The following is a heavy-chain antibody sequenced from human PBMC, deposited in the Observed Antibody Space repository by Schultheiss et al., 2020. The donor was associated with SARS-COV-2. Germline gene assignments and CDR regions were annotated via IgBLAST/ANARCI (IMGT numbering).Heavy chain of an antibody. D-gene: IGHD1-26*01. J-gene: IGHJ3*02. CDR2: INHSGST. CDR3: ARAVGAHQVFDI. V-gene: IGHV4-34*01. CDR1: GGSFSGYY. Sequence: SETLSLTCAVYGGSFSGYYWSWIRQPPGKGLEWIGEINHSGSTNYNPSLKSRVTISVDTSKNQFSLKLSSVTAADTAVYYCARAVGAHQVFDIWGQGTMVTVSS.